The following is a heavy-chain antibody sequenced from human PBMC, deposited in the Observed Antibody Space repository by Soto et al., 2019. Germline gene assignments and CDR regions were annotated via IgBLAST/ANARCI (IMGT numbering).Heavy chain of an antibody. CDR2: INAGNGNT. V-gene: IGHV1-3*01. CDR1: GYTFTSYA. Sequence: ASVKVSCKASGYTFTSYAMHWVRQAPGQRLEWMGWINAGNGNTKYSQKFQGRVTITRDTSASTAYMELSSLRSEDTAVYYCARGRKQYQLLFYYYYYMDVWGKGTTVTVSS. J-gene: IGHJ6*03. D-gene: IGHD2-2*01. CDR3: ARGRKQYQLLFYYYYYMDV.